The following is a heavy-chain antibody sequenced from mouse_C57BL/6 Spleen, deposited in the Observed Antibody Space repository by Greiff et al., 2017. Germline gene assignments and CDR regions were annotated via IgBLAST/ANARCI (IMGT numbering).Heavy chain of an antibody. CDR1: GYTFTSYG. J-gene: IGHJ4*01. V-gene: IGHV1-81*01. Sequence: VQLQESGADLARPGASVKLSCKASGYTFTSYGISWVKQRTGQGLEWIGEIYPRSGNTYYNEKFKGKATLTADKSSSTAYMELRSLTSEDSAVYFCARVYDYDYAMDYWGQGTSVTVSS. D-gene: IGHD2-4*01. CDR3: ARVYDYDYAMDY. CDR2: IYPRSGNT.